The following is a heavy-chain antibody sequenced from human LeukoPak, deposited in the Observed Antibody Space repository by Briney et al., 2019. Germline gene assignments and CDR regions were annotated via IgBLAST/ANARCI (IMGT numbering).Heavy chain of an antibody. Sequence: GGSLRLSCAASGFLFRSYGMHWVRQAPGKGLEWVAVISYDGSNKYYALSVKGRFTISRDNSKNTLYLQMSSLRAEDTAVYYCAKDLEATTRGFDYWGQGSRVTVSS. CDR2: ISYDGSNK. D-gene: IGHD5-12*01. CDR3: AKDLEATTRGFDY. CDR1: GFLFRSYG. V-gene: IGHV3-30*18. J-gene: IGHJ4*02.